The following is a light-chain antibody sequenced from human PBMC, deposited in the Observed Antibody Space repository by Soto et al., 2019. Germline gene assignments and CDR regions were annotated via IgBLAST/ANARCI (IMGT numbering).Light chain of an antibody. CDR1: QSVSSN. J-gene: IGKJ1*01. V-gene: IGKV3-15*01. CDR3: LQDINYPWT. CDR2: GAS. Sequence: EIVMTQSPATLSVSPGERATFSCRASQSVSSNLAWYQQKPGQAPRLLIYGASIRATGIPARFSGSGSGTEFTLAISSLQPEDSATYYCLQDINYPWTFGQGTKVDIK.